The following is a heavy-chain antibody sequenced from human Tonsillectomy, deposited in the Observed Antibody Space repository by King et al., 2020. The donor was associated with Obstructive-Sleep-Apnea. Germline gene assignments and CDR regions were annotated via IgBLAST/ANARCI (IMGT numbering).Heavy chain of an antibody. V-gene: IGHV3-30*04. D-gene: IGHD1-26*01. CDR2: ISYYGSDV. J-gene: IGHJ4*02. Sequence: VQLVESGGGVVQPGRSLRLSCAASGFTFSSSSMHWVRQAPGKGLEWVAVISYYGSDVYYAESVKGRLTISKDNSKNTVYLQVNSMRAEDTAMYYCARGGGGSSSPLDYWGQGTLVTVSS. CDR3: ARGGGGSSSPLDY. CDR1: GFTFSSSS.